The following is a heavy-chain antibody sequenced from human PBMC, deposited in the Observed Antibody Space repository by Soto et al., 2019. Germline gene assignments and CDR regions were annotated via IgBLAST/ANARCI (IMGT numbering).Heavy chain of an antibody. CDR1: GFTFSSYS. J-gene: IGHJ5*02. CDR2: ISSSRSYV. CDR3: ARELERRGGWFDP. V-gene: IGHV3-21*01. Sequence: EVQLVESGGGLVKPGGSLRLSCAASGFTFSSYSMNWVRQAPGKGLEWVSSISSSRSYVYYADSVKGRFTISRDNAKNSLYLQMNSLRAEDTAVYYCARELERRGGWFDPWGQGTLVTVSS. D-gene: IGHD1-1*01.